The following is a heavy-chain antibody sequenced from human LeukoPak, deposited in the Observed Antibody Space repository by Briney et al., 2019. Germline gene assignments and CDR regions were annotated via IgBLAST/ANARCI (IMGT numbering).Heavy chain of an antibody. CDR3: VTSTGQQFIPYDY. D-gene: IGHD6-13*01. CDR2: IYGGDAA. CDR1: GINVSSNY. J-gene: IGHJ4*02. V-gene: IGHV3-66*02. Sequence: GGSLRLSCAASGINVSSNYMTWIRQAPGKGLEWVSLIYGGDAAYYAESVRGRFMISRDNLKNTLFLQMNSLRLEDTAVYYCVTSTGQQFIPYDYWGQGTHVTVSS.